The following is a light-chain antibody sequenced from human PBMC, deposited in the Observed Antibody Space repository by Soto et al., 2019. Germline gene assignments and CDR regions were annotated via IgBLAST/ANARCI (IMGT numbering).Light chain of an antibody. J-gene: IGLJ3*02. CDR2: LSYDGSH. CDR3: QTWGSGIWV. CDR1: SAHRTYD. V-gene: IGLV4-69*01. Sequence: QLVLTQSPSASASLGASVKLTCTMSSAHRTYDIAWHQQQPDKGPRFLMKLSYDGSHTKGDGIPDRFSGSSSGAERYLTISSLQSEDEAEYFCQTWGSGIWVFGGGTQLTVL.